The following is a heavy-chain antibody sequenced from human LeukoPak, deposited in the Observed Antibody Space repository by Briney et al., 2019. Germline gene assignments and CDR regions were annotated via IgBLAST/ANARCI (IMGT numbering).Heavy chain of an antibody. D-gene: IGHD2-15*01. CDR2: INHSGST. CDR3: ARLYCSGGSCYSRGDNWFDP. J-gene: IGHJ5*02. Sequence: SETLSLTCTVSGGSITNYYWSWIRQPPGKGLEWIGEINHSGSTNYNPSLKSRVTISVDTSKNQFSLKLSSVTAADTAVYYCARLYCSGGSCYSRGDNWFDPWGQGTLVTVSS. CDR1: GGSITNYY. V-gene: IGHV4-34*01.